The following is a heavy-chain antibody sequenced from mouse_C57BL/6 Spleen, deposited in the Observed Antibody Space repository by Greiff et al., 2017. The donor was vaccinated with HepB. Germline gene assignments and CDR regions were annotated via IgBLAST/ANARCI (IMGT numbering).Heavy chain of an antibody. V-gene: IGHV1-82*01. CDR3: ARKTAQATWYFDV. J-gene: IGHJ1*03. D-gene: IGHD3-2*02. Sequence: QVQLKHSGPELVKPGASVKISCKASGYAFSSSWMNWVKQRPGKGLEWIGRIYPGDGDTNYNGKFKGKATLTADKSSSTAYMQLSSLTSEDSAVYFCARKTAQATWYFDVWGTGTTVTVSS. CDR2: IYPGDGDT. CDR1: GYAFSSSW.